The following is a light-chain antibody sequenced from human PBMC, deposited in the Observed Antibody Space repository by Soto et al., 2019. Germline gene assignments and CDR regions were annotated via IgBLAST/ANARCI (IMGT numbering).Light chain of an antibody. CDR1: SSNIGNNY. V-gene: IGLV1-51*01. CDR2: DNN. Sequence: QSVLTQPPSVSAAPRQKVTISCSGSSSNIGNNYVSWYHRVPGTAPKLRIYDNNERPSGIPDRFSGAKSGTSATLDITGLQTGDEGDYYCGTWDSRLRVVVFGGGTKLTVL. CDR3: GTWDSRLRVVV. J-gene: IGLJ2*01.